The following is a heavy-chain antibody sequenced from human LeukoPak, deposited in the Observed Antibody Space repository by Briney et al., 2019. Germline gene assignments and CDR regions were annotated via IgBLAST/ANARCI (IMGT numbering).Heavy chain of an antibody. CDR2: ISSNGDIT. D-gene: IGHD2-8*01. CDR1: RFTFNTYA. V-gene: IGHV3-23*01. CDR3: AKSLILGAPKPFGY. J-gene: IGHJ4*02. Sequence: GGSLRLSCVASRFTFNTYAVNWVRQAPGKGLEWVSAISSNGDITYYADSVRGRFTISRDNSKNTVFLQMNSLRADDTAVYYCAKSLILGAPKPFGYWGQGTLVTVSS.